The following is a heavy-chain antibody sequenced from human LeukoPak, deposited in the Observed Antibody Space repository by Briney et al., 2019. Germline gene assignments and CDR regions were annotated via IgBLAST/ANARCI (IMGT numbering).Heavy chain of an antibody. CDR3: ATYDYGRVY. CDR2: ISGSGGST. D-gene: IGHD4/OR15-4a*01. J-gene: IGHJ4*02. V-gene: IGHV3-23*01. CDR1: GFTFSSYG. Sequence: GGSLRLSCAASGFTFSSYGTHWVRQAPGKGLEWVSAISGSGGSTYYADSVKGRFTISRDNSKNTLYLQMNSLRAEDTAVYYCATYDYGRVYWGQGTLVTVSS.